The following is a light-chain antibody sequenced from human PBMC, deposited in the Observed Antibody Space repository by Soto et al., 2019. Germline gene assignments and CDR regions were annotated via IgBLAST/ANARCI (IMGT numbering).Light chain of an antibody. Sequence: SYELTQPPSXXXXXGXTARITCEGHNIGSKSVHWYQLRPGQAPEVVLYDDTDRPSGIPERFSGSNSGDTATLTITRVEAGDGADYYCQVRDSSNDYLVFGGGTKLTVL. V-gene: IGLV3-21*01. CDR1: NIGSKS. CDR2: DDT. CDR3: QVRDSSNDYLV. J-gene: IGLJ3*02.